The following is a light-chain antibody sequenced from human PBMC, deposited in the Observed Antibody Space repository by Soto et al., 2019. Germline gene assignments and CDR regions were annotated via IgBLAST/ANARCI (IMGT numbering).Light chain of an antibody. V-gene: IGLV2-14*01. Sequence: QSVLTQPASVSGSPGQSITISCTGTNVDVGGYNYVSWYQHHPGKVPKVIIYETSKRPSGVSDRFSGSKSGNTASLTISGLQAEDEADYYCFSFTSTNTHVFGSGTKVTVL. J-gene: IGLJ1*01. CDR2: ETS. CDR3: FSFTSTNTHV. CDR1: NVDVGGYNY.